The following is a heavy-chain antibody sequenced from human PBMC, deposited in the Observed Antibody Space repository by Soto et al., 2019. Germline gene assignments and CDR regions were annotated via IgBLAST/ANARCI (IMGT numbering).Heavy chain of an antibody. CDR1: EFTFRNAR. D-gene: IGHD6-25*01. CDR2: IKSKTDGGKT. J-gene: IGHJ4*02. CDR3: AKKRTAKQTTGPGY. Sequence: GGSLRLAGAAGEFTFRNARMSWVRQAPGKGLEWFCRIKSKTDGGKTDYAAAVEGRFTISREDSKNTVYLQMDSLKTEETAVYFWAKKRTAKQTTGPGYWARGTVVTVS. V-gene: IGHV3-15*01.